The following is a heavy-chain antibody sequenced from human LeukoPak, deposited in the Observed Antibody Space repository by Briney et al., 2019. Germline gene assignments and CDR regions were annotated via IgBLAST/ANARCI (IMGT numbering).Heavy chain of an antibody. CDR1: GFTFSNYG. CDR3: ARGATAMVSFYCDY. V-gene: IGHV3-30*02. CDR2: IQYDGNNK. J-gene: IGHJ4*02. Sequence: GGPLRLYCAASGFTFSNYGMHWVSQAPDKGLEWVAFIQYDGNNKYYADSVKGRFTISRDNSKNTLYLQMNSLRPEDTAVYYCARGATAMVSFYCDYWGQGTLATVSS. D-gene: IGHD5-18*01.